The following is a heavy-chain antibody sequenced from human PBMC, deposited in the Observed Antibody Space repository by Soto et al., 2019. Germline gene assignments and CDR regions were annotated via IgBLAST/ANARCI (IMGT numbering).Heavy chain of an antibody. CDR3: AKDLRPYYYYYGMDV. CDR2: ISYDGSNK. Sequence: QVQLVESGGGVVQPGRSLRLSCAASGFTFSSYGMHWVRQAPGKGLEWVAVISYDGSNKYYADSVKGRFTISRDNSKNTLYLQMNSLRAEDTGVYYCAKDLRPYYYYYGMDVWGQGTTVTVSS. J-gene: IGHJ6*02. V-gene: IGHV3-30*18. CDR1: GFTFSSYG.